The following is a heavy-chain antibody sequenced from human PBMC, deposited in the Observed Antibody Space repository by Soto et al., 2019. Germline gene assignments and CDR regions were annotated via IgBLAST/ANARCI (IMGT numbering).Heavy chain of an antibody. CDR1: GFTFSSYA. V-gene: IGHV3-30-3*01. Sequence: QEQLVESGGGVVQPGRSLRLSCAASGFTFSSYAIHWVRQAPGKGLEWVALISYDGSNKYYADSVKGRFTISRDNSKNTLYLQMNSLRAEDTAVYYCARHKRDLRFLEWSYYFDYWGQGTLVTVSS. J-gene: IGHJ4*02. D-gene: IGHD3-3*01. CDR2: ISYDGSNK. CDR3: ARHKRDLRFLEWSYYFDY.